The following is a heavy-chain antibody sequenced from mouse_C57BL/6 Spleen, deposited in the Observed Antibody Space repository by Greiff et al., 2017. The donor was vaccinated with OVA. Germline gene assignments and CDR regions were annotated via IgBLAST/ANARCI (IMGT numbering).Heavy chain of an antibody. D-gene: IGHD2-4*01. CDR3: ARTIYYDYDGRFDY. V-gene: IGHV1-54*01. CDR1: GYAFTNYL. Sequence: QVQLKQSGAELVRPGTSVKVSCKASGYAFTNYLIEWVKQRPGQGLEWIGVINPGSGGTNYNEKFKGKATLTADKSSSTAYMQLSSLTSEDSAVYFCARTIYYDYDGRFDYWGQGTTLTVSS. CDR2: INPGSGGT. J-gene: IGHJ2*01.